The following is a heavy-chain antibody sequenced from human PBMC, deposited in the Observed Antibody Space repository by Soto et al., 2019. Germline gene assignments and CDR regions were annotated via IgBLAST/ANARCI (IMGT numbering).Heavy chain of an antibody. Sequence: SVKVSCKASGGTFSSYAISWVRQAPGQGLEWMGGIIPIFGTANYAQKFQGRVTITADESTSTAYMELSSLRSEDTAVYYCARGTVKRRIQLWSLDYWGQGTLVTVSS. CDR1: GGTFSSYA. D-gene: IGHD5-18*01. CDR3: ARGTVKRRIQLWSLDY. CDR2: IIPIFGTA. J-gene: IGHJ4*02. V-gene: IGHV1-69*13.